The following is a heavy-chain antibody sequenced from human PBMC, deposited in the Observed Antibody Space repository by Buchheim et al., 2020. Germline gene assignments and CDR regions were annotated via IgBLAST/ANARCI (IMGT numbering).Heavy chain of an antibody. D-gene: IGHD5-18*01. J-gene: IGHJ4*02. CDR1: GFTFSSYG. Sequence: QVQLLESGGGVVQPGRSLRLSCAASGFTFSSYGLHWVRQAPGKGLEWVAVISYDGSNKYYADSVKGRFTISRDNAKNPLYLQMNSLRAEDTAVYYCAKETASWGQGTL. CDR3: AKETAS. V-gene: IGHV3-30*18. CDR2: ISYDGSNK.